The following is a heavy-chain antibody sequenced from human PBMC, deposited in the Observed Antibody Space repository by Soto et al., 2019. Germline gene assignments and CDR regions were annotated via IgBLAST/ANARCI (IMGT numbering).Heavy chain of an antibody. Sequence: ASVRVSCKASGYTFSNYGIFWLRRAPGQGLQWMGWISAHNGNTNYAQNIQSRLTMTTDTSTTTAYLEVSSLSSEDTAVYYCARGKWVATTADYYFDYWGQGTLVTVSS. V-gene: IGHV1-18*01. J-gene: IGHJ4*01. CDR2: ISAHNGNT. CDR3: ARGKWVATTADYYFDY. CDR1: GYTFSNYG. D-gene: IGHD5-12*01.